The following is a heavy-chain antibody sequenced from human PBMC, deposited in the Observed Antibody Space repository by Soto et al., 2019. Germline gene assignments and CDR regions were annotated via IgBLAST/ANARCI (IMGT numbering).Heavy chain of an antibody. CDR2: VSAYNGER. V-gene: IGHV1-18*01. D-gene: IGHD2-2*02. CDR3: SIGTSIPDAGDY. CDR1: GYTFTNYG. J-gene: IGHJ4*01. Sequence: QVQLVQSGAEVKKPGASVKVSCKASGYTFTNYGINWVRQAPGQGLEWLGWVSAYNGERRYAQRVQARVIIPTDTSTTTAYMELRSLRFDSTAVYYFSIGTSIPDAGDYWGQGPLVTVSS.